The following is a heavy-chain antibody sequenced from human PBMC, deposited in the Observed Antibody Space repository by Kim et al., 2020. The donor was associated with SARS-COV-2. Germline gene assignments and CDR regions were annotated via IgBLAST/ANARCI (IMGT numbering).Heavy chain of an antibody. J-gene: IGHJ4*02. Sequence: ASVKVSCKASGYTFTSYYMHWVRQAPGQGLEWMGIINPSGGSTSYAQKFQGRVTMTRDTSTSTVYMELSSLRSEDTAVYYCARDLDGYSSSWYYFDYWGQGTLVTVSS. V-gene: IGHV1-46*01. D-gene: IGHD6-13*01. CDR1: GYTFTSYY. CDR2: INPSGGST. CDR3: ARDLDGYSSSWYYFDY.